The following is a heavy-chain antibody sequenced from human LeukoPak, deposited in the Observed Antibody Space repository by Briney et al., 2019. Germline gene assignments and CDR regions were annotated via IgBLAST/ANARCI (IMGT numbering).Heavy chain of an antibody. J-gene: IGHJ4*02. CDR2: ISYDGSNK. V-gene: IGHV3-30*04. Sequence: GGSLRLSCAASGFTFSSYVMRWVRQAPGKGLEWVAVISYDGSNKYYADSVKGRFTISRDNSKNTLYLQMNSLRAEDTAVYYCAVPGAFGSGWGLEYWGQGTLVTVSS. CDR1: GFTFSSYV. CDR3: AVPGAFGSGWGLEY. D-gene: IGHD6-19*01.